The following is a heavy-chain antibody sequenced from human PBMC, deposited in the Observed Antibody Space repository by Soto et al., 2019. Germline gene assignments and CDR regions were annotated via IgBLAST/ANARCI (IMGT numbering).Heavy chain of an antibody. CDR2: IIPIFGTA. V-gene: IGHV1-69*06. D-gene: IGHD3-22*01. Sequence: SVKVSCKASGGTFSSYAISWVRQAPGQGLEWMGGIIPIFGTANYAQKFQGGVTITADKSTSTAYMELSSLRSEDTAVYYCASAGSYYDSSGPFDYWGQGTLVTVSS. CDR3: ASAGSYYDSSGPFDY. J-gene: IGHJ4*02. CDR1: GGTFSSYA.